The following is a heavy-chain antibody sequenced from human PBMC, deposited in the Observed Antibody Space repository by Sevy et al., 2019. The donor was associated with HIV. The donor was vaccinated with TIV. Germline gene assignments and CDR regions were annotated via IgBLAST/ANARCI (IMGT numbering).Heavy chain of an antibody. Sequence: GGSLRLSCAASGFTFSSYGMHWVRQAPGKGLEWVAFIRYDGSNKYYADSVKGRFTISRDNSMNTPYLRMNSLRAEDTAVYYCAKDRGSGSGWSSYNCFDPWGQGTLVTVSS. J-gene: IGHJ5*02. V-gene: IGHV3-30*02. D-gene: IGHD6-19*01. CDR2: IRYDGSNK. CDR3: AKDRGSGSGWSSYNCFDP. CDR1: GFTFSSYG.